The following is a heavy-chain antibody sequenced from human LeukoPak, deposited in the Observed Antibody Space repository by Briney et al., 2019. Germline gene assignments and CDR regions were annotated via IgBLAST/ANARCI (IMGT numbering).Heavy chain of an antibody. Sequence: GGSLRLSCAASGFTFSSYWMSWVRQAPGKGLEWVANIKQDGREKYYVDSVKGRFTISRDNAKNSLYLQMNSLRAEDTAVYYCARFAVLYYMDVWGKGTTVTVSS. CDR3: ARFAVLYYMDV. J-gene: IGHJ6*03. D-gene: IGHD4/OR15-4a*01. V-gene: IGHV3-7*01. CDR1: GFTFSSYW. CDR2: IKQDGREK.